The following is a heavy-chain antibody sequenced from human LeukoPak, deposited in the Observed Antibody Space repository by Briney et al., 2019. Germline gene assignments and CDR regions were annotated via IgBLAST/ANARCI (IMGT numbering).Heavy chain of an antibody. Sequence: GGSLRLSCAASGFTFDDYAMHWVRQAPGKGLEWVSLISWDGGSTYYADSVKGRFTISRDNAKNSLYLQMNSLRAEDTALYYCARGSGSYIFGAFDIWGQGTMVTVSS. V-gene: IGHV3-43D*03. D-gene: IGHD1-26*01. CDR1: GFTFDDYA. J-gene: IGHJ3*02. CDR2: ISWDGGST. CDR3: ARGSGSYIFGAFDI.